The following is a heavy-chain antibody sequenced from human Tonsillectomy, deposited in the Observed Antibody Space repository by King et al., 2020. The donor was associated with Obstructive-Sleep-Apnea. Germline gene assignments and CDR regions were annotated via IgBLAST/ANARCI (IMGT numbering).Heavy chain of an antibody. D-gene: IGHD3-9*01. CDR2: IGLSYDEK. V-gene: IGHV3-23*04. CDR1: GFSFSSLG. Sequence: VQLVESGGGLAQPGGSQRLSCAASGFSFSSLGMSWLRQAPGKGLEWVSSIGLSYDEKKSADSVKGRFTISRDNSKNTLHLHMNSLRVEDTAIYFCAKGARLALMDHWGQGTLVTVSS. J-gene: IGHJ4*02. CDR3: AKGARLALMDH.